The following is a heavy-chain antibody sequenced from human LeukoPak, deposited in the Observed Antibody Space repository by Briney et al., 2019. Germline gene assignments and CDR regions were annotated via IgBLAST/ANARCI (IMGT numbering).Heavy chain of an antibody. V-gene: IGHV3-30*02. CDR2: IRYDGSNK. CDR1: GFTFSSCG. J-gene: IGHJ4*02. Sequence: PGGSLRLSCAASGFTFSSCGMHWVRQAPGKGLEWVAFIRYDGSNKYYADSVKGRFTISRDNSKNTLYLQMNSLRAEDTAVYYCAKGDRGYSGYLDYWGQGTLVTVSS. CDR3: AKGDRGYSGYLDY. D-gene: IGHD5-12*01.